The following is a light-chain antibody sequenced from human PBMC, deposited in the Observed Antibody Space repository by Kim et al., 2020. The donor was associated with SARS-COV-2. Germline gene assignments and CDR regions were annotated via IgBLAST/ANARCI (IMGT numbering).Light chain of an antibody. Sequence: EIVMTQSPATLSLSLGERATLSCRASQSVSTSLAWYQQRPGQAPRVLIYEASARATGVPARFSGSGSGTEFTLTISSLESEDFAVYYCQQYDNWPQLSFGGGTKVDIK. J-gene: IGKJ4*01. CDR1: QSVSTS. V-gene: IGKV3-15*01. CDR3: QQYDNWPQLS. CDR2: EAS.